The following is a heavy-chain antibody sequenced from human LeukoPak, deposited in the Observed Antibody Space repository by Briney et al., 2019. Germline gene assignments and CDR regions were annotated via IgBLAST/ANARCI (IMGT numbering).Heavy chain of an antibody. V-gene: IGHV4-34*01. CDR1: GGSFSGYY. CDR2: INHGGST. J-gene: IGHJ6*03. Sequence: SETPSLTCAVYGGSFSGYYWSWVRHPPGKGLEWIGEINHGGSTNYNPSLKSRVTISVDTSKNQFSLKRSSVTAADTAVYYCARGPLVVPAALIGYYYYYYMDVWGKGTTVTVSS. D-gene: IGHD2-2*01. CDR3: ARGPLVVPAALIGYYYYYYMDV.